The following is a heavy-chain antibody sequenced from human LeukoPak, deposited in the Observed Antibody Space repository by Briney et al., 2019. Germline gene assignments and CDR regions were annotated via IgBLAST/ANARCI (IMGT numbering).Heavy chain of an antibody. D-gene: IGHD2-8*02. CDR3: TRGGRVWYCGEFDA. CDR1: GFLFRTYA. Sequence: GRSLSLSCETSGFLFRTYAMHWVRQAPGRGLQWVAVISNDGSEKYLAPSVKGRLTISRNHSNNILYLQMNSLTTEDTAMYYCTRGGRVWYCGEFDAGGQGTLVTVS. V-gene: IGHV3-30*04. CDR2: ISNDGSEK. J-gene: IGHJ1*01.